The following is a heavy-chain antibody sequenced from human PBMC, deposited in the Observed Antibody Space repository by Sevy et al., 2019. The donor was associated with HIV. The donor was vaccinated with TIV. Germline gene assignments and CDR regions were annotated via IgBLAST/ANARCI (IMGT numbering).Heavy chain of an antibody. D-gene: IGHD6-19*01. J-gene: IGHJ4*02. V-gene: IGHV3-7*01. CDR2: IKQDGSET. CDR3: ARSYAAYSSADY. CDR1: GFTFSSYW. Sequence: GGSLRLSCAAYGFTFSSYWMSWVRQAPGKGLEWVANIKQDGSETYYVDSVRGRFTISRDNAENSLYLLMNSLRAEDTAVYYCARSYAAYSSADYWGQGTLVTVSS.